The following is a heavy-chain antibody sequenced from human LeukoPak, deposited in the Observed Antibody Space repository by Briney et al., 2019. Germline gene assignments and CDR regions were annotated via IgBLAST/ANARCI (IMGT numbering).Heavy chain of an antibody. CDR1: GFTFSSYW. CDR2: IKQDGSEK. D-gene: IGHD2-15*01. J-gene: IGHJ4*02. V-gene: IGHV3-7*01. CDR3: ARGADCSGGSCYSGWLDY. Sequence: QPGGSLRLSCAASGFTFSSYWMSWVRQAPGKGLEWVANIKQDGSEKYYVDSVKGRFTISRDNAKNSLYLRMNSLRAEDTAVYYCARGADCSGGSCYSGWLDYWGQGTLVTVSS.